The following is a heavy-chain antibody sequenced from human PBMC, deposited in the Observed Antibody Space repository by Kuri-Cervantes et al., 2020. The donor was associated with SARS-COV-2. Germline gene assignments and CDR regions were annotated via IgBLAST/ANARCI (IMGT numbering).Heavy chain of an antibody. CDR3: ARVRGYSYGRDAFDI. V-gene: IGHV3-30*02. CDR1: GFTFTNYG. CDR2: VRYDGGEK. D-gene: IGHD5-18*01. Sequence: GGSLSPSCAADGFTFTNYGMHWVRQSPGRGLEWVAFVRYDGGEKHYADSVKGRFAISRDSSENTLYLEMNSLRAEDTAVYYCARVRGYSYGRDAFDIWGQGTMVTVSS. J-gene: IGHJ3*02.